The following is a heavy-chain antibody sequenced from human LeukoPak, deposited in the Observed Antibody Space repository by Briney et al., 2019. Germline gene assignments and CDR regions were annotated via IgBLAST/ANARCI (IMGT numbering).Heavy chain of an antibody. D-gene: IGHD3-10*01. CDR2: ITGSGGAT. CDR1: GFNFSNYV. Sequence: GGSLRLSCAASGFNFSNYVMNWVRQAPGKGLEWVSAITGSGGATYYAASVKGRFTISRDNSKNRLYLQMDFLRAEDTAVYYCAKITSEGSWGQGTLVTVSS. J-gene: IGHJ5*02. CDR3: AKITSEGS. V-gene: IGHV3-23*01.